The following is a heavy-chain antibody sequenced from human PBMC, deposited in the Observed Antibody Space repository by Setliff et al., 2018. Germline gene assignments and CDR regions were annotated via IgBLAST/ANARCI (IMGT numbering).Heavy chain of an antibody. D-gene: IGHD3-10*01. J-gene: IGHJ6*02. CDR3: ARDGVFYAMDF. CDR2: ISGDGNTV. V-gene: IGHV3-48*03. CDR1: GSTYNNDW. Sequence: QPGGSLRLSCGASGSTYNNDWVSWVRQVPGKGLEWLSKISGDGNTVYYADSVRGRFTISRDNAKNSLYLQMNSLRAEDSAVYYCARDGVFYAMDFWGQGTTVTVSS.